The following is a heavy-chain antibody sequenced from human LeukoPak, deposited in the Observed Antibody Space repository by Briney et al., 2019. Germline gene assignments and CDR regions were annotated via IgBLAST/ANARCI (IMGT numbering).Heavy chain of an antibody. D-gene: IGHD6-13*01. CDR3: AREEAIAAAGTFFDY. CDR1: GFTFSSFA. V-gene: IGHV3-23*01. CDR2: VEGSSGTT. J-gene: IGHJ4*02. Sequence: GGSLRLSCAASGFTFSSFALGGGRQAPGEGRWWGSVVEGSSGTTYYADYVTGRFASSRDSSKNILYLQLNSLRAEDTAVYYCAREEAIAAAGTFFDYWGQGTLVTVSS.